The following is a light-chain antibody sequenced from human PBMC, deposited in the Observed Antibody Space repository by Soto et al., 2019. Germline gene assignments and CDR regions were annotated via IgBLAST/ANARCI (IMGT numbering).Light chain of an antibody. CDR1: SSDVGGYNY. CDR3: SSYTSSSTVV. J-gene: IGLJ2*01. V-gene: IGLV2-14*01. CDR2: DVS. Sequence: QSALTQPASVSGSPGQSITISCTGTSSDVGGYNYVSWYQQHPGKAPKLMIYDVSNRPSGVSNRFSGSKSANRASLTISGLQAEDEADYYCSSYTSSSTVVFGGGTKVTVL.